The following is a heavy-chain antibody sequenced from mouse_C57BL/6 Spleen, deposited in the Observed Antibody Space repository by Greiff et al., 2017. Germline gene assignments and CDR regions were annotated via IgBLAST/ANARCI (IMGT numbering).Heavy chain of an antibody. D-gene: IGHD4-1*01. CDR3: ARVDWSLFDY. CDR1: GYTFTDYY. Sequence: VQLQQSGPVLVKPGASVKMSCKASGYTFTDYYMNWVKQSHGKSLEWIGVINPYNGGTSYNQKFKGKATLTVDKSSSTAYMELNSLTSEDSAVYYCARVDWSLFDYGGQGTTLTVSS. J-gene: IGHJ2*01. CDR2: INPYNGGT. V-gene: IGHV1-19*01.